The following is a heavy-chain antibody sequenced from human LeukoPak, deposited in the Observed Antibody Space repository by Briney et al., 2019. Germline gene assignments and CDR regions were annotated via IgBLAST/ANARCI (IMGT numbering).Heavy chain of an antibody. V-gene: IGHV2-5*02. CDR2: IYWDDDK. CDR1: GFSLGTSEVG. CDR3: AHRPIALRQGGFDY. D-gene: IGHD2/OR15-2a*01. Sequence: SGPTLVRPTQTLTLTCTFSGFSLGTSEVGVGWIRQPPGQALEWLAIIYWDDDKRYNPSLKGRLTITKDTSNNQVVLTITAMDPLDTGTYFCAHRPIALRQGGFDYWGQGTLVTVSS. J-gene: IGHJ4*02.